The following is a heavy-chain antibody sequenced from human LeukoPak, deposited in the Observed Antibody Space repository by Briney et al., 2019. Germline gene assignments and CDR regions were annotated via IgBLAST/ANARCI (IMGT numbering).Heavy chain of an antibody. CDR2: ISSSGSTI. V-gene: IGHV3-11*01. CDR1: GFTFSDYY. J-gene: IGHJ4*02. D-gene: IGHD6-13*01. CDR3: ARDPLGHSLFDY. Sequence: GGSLRLSCAASGFTFSDYYMSWIRQAPGKGLEGVSYISSSGSTIYYADSVKCRVTISRDNAKNSLYLQMNSLRAEDTAVYYCARDPLGHSLFDYWGQGTLVTVSS.